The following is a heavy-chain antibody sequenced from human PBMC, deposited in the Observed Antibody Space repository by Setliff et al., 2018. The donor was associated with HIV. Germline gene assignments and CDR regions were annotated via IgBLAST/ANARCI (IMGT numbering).Heavy chain of an antibody. CDR3: ATSSSSLHNWFDS. D-gene: IGHD3-22*01. V-gene: IGHV4-38-2*01. J-gene: IGHJ5*01. CDR1: GSSTNSGYS. CDR2: IYDTGNS. Sequence: SETLSLTCDVSGSSTNSGYSWGWVRQPPGKGLEWIGTIYDTGNSFYNPSLESRTTISMDTSKNYFSLKLTSVTAADTAVYFCATSSSSLHNWFDSWGRGTPVTVSS.